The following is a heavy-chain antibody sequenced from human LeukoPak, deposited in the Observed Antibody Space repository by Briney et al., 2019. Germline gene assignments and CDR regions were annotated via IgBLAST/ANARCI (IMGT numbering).Heavy chain of an antibody. CDR3: ARVGSWDAFDI. D-gene: IGHD1-26*01. CDR2: ITSNGGNT. Sequence: GGSLRLSCAASGSTFSSYAMHWVRQAPGKGPEYVSAITSNGGNTYYANSVKGRFTISRDNSKNTLYLQMGGLRAEDMAVYYCARVGSWDAFDIWGQGTMVTVSS. CDR1: GSTFSSYA. J-gene: IGHJ3*02. V-gene: IGHV3-64*01.